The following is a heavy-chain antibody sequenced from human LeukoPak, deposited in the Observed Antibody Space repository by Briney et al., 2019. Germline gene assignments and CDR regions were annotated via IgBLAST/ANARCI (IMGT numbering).Heavy chain of an antibody. V-gene: IGHV4-59*12. D-gene: IGHD5-12*01. CDR1: GGSISIYY. CDR2: IYYSGST. CDR3: ARVWLRFGFDP. Sequence: SETLSLTCTVSGGSISIYYWSWIRQPPGKGLEWIGYIYYSGSTNYNPSLKSRVTISVDTSKNQLSLKLSSVTAADTAVYYCARVWLRFGFDPWGQGTLVTVSS. J-gene: IGHJ5*02.